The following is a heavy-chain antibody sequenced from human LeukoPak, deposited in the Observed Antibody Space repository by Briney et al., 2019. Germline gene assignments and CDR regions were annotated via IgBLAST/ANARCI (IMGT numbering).Heavy chain of an antibody. CDR3: ARGEDYGVFDY. V-gene: IGHV3-48*03. Sequence: GALRLSCAASGFTFSSYEMNWVRQAPGKGLEWVSYISSSGSTIYYADSVKGRFTISRDNAKNSLYLQMNSLRAEDTAVYYCARGEDYGVFDYWGQGTLVTVSS. CDR1: GFTFSSYE. J-gene: IGHJ4*02. CDR2: ISSSGSTI. D-gene: IGHD4-17*01.